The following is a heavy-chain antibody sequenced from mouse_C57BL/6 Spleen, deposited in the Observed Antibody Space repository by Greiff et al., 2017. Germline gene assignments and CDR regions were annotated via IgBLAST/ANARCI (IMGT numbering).Heavy chain of an antibody. J-gene: IGHJ4*01. CDR3: ARGGSGSMDY. Sequence: QVQLQQPGAELVMPGASVKLSCKASGYTFTSYWMHWVKQRPGQGLEWIGEIDPSDSYTNYNQKFKGKSTLTVDKSSSTAYMQHSSLTSEDSAVYYCARGGSGSMDYWGQGTSVTVSS. D-gene: IGHD3-1*01. CDR1: GYTFTSYW. CDR2: IDPSDSYT. V-gene: IGHV1-69*01.